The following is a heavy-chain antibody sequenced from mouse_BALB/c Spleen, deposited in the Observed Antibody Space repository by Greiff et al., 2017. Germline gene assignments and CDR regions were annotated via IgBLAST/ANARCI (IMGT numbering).Heavy chain of an antibody. CDR3: ARYGSSYWFAY. D-gene: IGHD1-1*01. CDR1: GYTFTSYL. J-gene: IGHJ3*01. V-gene: IGHV1-4*01. CDR2: INPSTGYT. Sequence: VQLQQSGAELAKPGASVKMSCKASGYTFTSYLMHWVKQRPGQGLEWIGYINPSTGYTEYNQKFKDKATLTADKSSSTAYMQLSSLTSEDSAVYYCARYGSSYWFAYWGQGTLVTVSA.